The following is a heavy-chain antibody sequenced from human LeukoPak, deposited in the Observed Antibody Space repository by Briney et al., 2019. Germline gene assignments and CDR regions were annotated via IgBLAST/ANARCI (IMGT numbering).Heavy chain of an antibody. CDR1: GGSFNTYP. J-gene: IGHJ3*02. D-gene: IGHD3-16*01. CDR2: LTPLFGTA. V-gene: IGHV1-69*13. CDR3: ARPVWDTSPGAFDI. Sequence: SVKVSCKASGGSFNTYPCNWVRQAPGQRLEWMGGLTPLFGTANYAQKFQGRVTITADESTSTTYLELSSLTSEDTAVYYCARPVWDTSPGAFDIWGQGTMVTVSS.